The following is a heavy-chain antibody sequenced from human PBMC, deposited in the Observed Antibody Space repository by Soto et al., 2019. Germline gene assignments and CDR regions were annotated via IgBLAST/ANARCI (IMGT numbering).Heavy chain of an antibody. Sequence: SETLSLTCTVSGGSISSYYWSWIRQPPGKGLEWIGYIYYRGSTNYNPSLKSRVTISVDTSKNQFSLKLSSVTAADTAVYYCARDLVAAAGRNYYYYGMDVWGQGTTVTVSS. V-gene: IGHV4-59*01. D-gene: IGHD6-13*01. CDR2: IYYRGST. CDR1: GGSISSYY. CDR3: ARDLVAAAGRNYYYYGMDV. J-gene: IGHJ6*02.